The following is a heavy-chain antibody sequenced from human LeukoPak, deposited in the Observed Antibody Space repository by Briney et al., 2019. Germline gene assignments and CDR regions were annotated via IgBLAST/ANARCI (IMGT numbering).Heavy chain of an antibody. J-gene: IGHJ5*01. D-gene: IGHD3-3*01. CDR2: INHSGST. CDR3: ARGYTDDFWSGYYT. V-gene: IGHV4-34*01. CDR1: GGSFSGYY. Sequence: SETLSLTCAVYGGSFSGYYWSWIRQPPGKGLEWIGEINHSGSTNYNPSLKSRVTISVDTSKNQFSLKLSSVTVADQAVYYCARGYTDDFWSGYYTWGQRTLVTVSS.